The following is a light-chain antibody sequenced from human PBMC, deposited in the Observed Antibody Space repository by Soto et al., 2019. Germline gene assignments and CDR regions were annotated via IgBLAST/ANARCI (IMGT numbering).Light chain of an antibody. J-gene: IGKJ4*01. V-gene: IGKV3-11*01. CDR2: DAS. Sequence: EIVLTQSPATLSLSPGERATLSCRASESMSSYLAWYQQRPGQAPSLLIYDASNRATGIPARFSGSGSGTDFTLTIDNLEPEDFAVYYCQQRSKWPLTFGGGTKVEI. CDR3: QQRSKWPLT. CDR1: ESMSSY.